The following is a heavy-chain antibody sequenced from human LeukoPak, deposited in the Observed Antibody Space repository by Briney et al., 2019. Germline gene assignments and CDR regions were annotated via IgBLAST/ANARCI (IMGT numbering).Heavy chain of an antibody. CDR1: GGSISSSTYY. V-gene: IGHV4-39*01. Sequence: TASETLSLTCTVSGGSISSSTYYWTWICQPPGKGLEWIGTIYYNGGTYYSPSLKSRVTISVDTSKNQFSLKLSSVTAADTAVYYCARRVVAAGQDYFDYWGQGTLDTVFS. CDR2: IYYNGGT. CDR3: ARRVVAAGQDYFDY. J-gene: IGHJ4*02. D-gene: IGHD2-2*01.